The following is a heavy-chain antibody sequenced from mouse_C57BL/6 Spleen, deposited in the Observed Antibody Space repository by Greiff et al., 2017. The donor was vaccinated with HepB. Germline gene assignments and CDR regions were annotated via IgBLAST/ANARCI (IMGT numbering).Heavy chain of an antibody. CDR1: GYTFTSYW. V-gene: IGHV1-52*01. J-gene: IGHJ2*01. Sequence: QVQLQQPGAELVRLGSSVKLSCKASGYTFTSYWMHWVKQRPIQGLEWIGNIDPSDSETHYNQKFKDKATLTVDKSSSTAYMQLSSLTSEDSAVYYCARDHEGYFDYWGQGTTLTVSS. CDR2: IDPSDSET. CDR3: ARDHEGYFDY.